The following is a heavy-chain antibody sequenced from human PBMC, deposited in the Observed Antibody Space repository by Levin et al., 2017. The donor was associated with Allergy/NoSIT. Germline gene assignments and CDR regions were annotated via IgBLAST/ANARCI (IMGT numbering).Heavy chain of an antibody. V-gene: IGHV3-20*04. CDR1: GFTFDDYG. D-gene: IGHD4-23*01. J-gene: IGHJ4*02. Sequence: GESLKISCAASGFTFDDYGMSWVRQAPGKGLEWVSGINWNGGSTGYADSVKGRFTISRDNAKNSLYLQMNSLRAEDTALYYCARDLDYGGNNPMSFFDYWGQGTLVTVSS. CDR3: ARDLDYGGNNPMSFFDY. CDR2: INWNGGST.